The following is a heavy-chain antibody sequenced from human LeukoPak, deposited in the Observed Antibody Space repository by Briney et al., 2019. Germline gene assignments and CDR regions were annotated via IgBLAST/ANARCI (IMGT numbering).Heavy chain of an antibody. J-gene: IGHJ4*02. D-gene: IGHD2-15*01. CDR1: GFTLISYG. CDR2: ISYEKNEE. CDR3: VKGRSGSSYSPSDS. Sequence: GTSLRLSCAASGFTLISYGMHWVRQAPGKGLEWVAVISYEKNEEFYADSVKGRSTISRDSSKNTLYLQMNSLRPEDTAVYYCVKGRSGSSYSPSDSWGQGTLVTVSS. V-gene: IGHV3-30*18.